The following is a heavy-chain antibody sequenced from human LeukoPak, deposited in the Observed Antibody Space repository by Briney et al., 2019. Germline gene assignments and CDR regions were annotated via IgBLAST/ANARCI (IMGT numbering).Heavy chain of an antibody. D-gene: IGHD3-10*01. Sequence: SETLSLTCAVYGGSFSGYYWSWIRQPPGKGLEWIGEINHSGSTNYNPSLKSRVTISVDTSKNQFSLKLSSVTAADTAVYYCARRASYYYGSGSYYKNYYYYYGMDVWGQGTTVTVSS. CDR2: INHSGST. CDR3: ARRASYYYGSGSYYKNYYYYYGMDV. V-gene: IGHV4-34*01. J-gene: IGHJ6*02. CDR1: GGSFSGYY.